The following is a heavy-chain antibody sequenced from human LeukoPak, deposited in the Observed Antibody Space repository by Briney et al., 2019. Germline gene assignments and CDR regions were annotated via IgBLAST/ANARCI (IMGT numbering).Heavy chain of an antibody. Sequence: PGGSLRLSCAASGFTFSSYSMNWVRQAPGKGLQWVSSISSSSSYIYYADSVKGRFTISRDNAKNSLYLQMNSLRAEDTAVYYCARAGWFGEPLYGMDVWGQGTTVTVSS. CDR1: GFTFSSYS. CDR2: ISSSSSYI. J-gene: IGHJ6*02. CDR3: ARAGWFGEPLYGMDV. V-gene: IGHV3-21*04. D-gene: IGHD3-10*01.